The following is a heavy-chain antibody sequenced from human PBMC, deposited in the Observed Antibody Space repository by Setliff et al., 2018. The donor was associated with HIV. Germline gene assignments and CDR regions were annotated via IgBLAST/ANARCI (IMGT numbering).Heavy chain of an antibody. D-gene: IGHD3-22*01. CDR2: IIPIFGTA. Sequence: SVKVSCKASVGPFSSYAISWVRQAPGQGLEWIGGIIPIFGTANYAQKFQGRVTITTDESTSTAYMELSSLRSEDTAVYYCARDTSPHSSGYYLTSDAFDIWGQGTMVTVSS. CDR1: VGPFSSYA. V-gene: IGHV1-69*05. J-gene: IGHJ3*02. CDR3: ARDTSPHSSGYYLTSDAFDI.